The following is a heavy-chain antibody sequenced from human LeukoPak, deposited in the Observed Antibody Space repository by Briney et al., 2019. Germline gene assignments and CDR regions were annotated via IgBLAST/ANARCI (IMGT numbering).Heavy chain of an antibody. Sequence: SETLSLTCTVSGGSISSYYWSWIRQPPGKGLEWIGYIYYSGSTNYNPSLKSRVTISVDTSKNQFSLKLSSVTAADTAVYYCARSSSGPWNYWGQGTLVTVSS. J-gene: IGHJ4*02. CDR2: IYYSGST. V-gene: IGHV4-59*01. CDR3: ARSSSGPWNY. CDR1: GGSISSYY. D-gene: IGHD6-19*01.